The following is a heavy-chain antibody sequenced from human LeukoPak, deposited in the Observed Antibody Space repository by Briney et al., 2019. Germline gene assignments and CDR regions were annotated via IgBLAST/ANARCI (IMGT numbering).Heavy chain of an antibody. CDR1: GGSFSGYY. V-gene: IGHV4-34*01. CDR2: INNSGST. Sequence: SETLSLTCSVYGGSFSGYYWSWIPQPPGKGLEWIREINNSGSTNYNPTLKSRVTISVDTSKNQFSLKLSSVTAADTAVYYCARGLLLFDIWGQGTMVTVSS. D-gene: IGHD3-10*01. CDR3: ARGLLLFDI. J-gene: IGHJ3*02.